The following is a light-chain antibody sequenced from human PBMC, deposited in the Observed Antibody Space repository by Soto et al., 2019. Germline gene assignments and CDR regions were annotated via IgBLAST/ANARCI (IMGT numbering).Light chain of an antibody. CDR1: QSISDW. J-gene: IGKJ1*01. CDR3: LQDYNYPRT. Sequence: DIQMTQSPSSLSASVGDRVTITCRASQSISDWLAWFQRKPGKAPKLLIYDASSLESGVPSRFSGSGSGTDFTLTISSLQPEDFATYYCLQDYNYPRTFGQGTKVDIK. CDR2: DAS. V-gene: IGKV1-5*01.